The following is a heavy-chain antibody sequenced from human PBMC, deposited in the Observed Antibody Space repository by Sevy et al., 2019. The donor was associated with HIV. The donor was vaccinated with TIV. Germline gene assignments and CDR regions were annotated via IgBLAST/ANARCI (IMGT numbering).Heavy chain of an antibody. J-gene: IGHJ4*02. Sequence: SETLSLTCTVSGGSITSLYWNWIRQPPGKGLEWLANIYYNGHINYNPSLKSRVTLSLDTSENQFSLRLSSVTAADTAMYYCAGENAWGSGYSWGQGTLVTVSS. D-gene: IGHD6-19*01. CDR3: AGENAWGSGYS. CDR2: IYYNGHI. CDR1: GGSITSLY. V-gene: IGHV4-59*08.